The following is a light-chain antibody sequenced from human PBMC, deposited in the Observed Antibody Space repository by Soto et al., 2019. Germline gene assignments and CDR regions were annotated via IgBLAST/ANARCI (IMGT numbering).Light chain of an antibody. CDR1: QSISVN. J-gene: IGKJ1*01. Sequence: EIVMTQSPATLSVSPGERVTLSCRASQSISVNLACYQQKPGQAPRLLIYNTVTRATGIPARFSGSSAATDFFLTISGLNSDDSAVYFCQQYNDWPQTFGQGTKVDIK. V-gene: IGKV3-15*01. CDR2: NTV. CDR3: QQYNDWPQT.